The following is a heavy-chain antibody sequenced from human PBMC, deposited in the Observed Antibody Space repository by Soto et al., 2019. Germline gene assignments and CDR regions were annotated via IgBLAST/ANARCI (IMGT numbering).Heavy chain of an antibody. Sequence: EVQLVASGGDLVQPGGSLKLSCAASRFTFSGSAIHCVSQPSGKGLQCVGHIRRRAKNYATVYAALVKSKFFISRDDSKNTAKLHIKSLQTDDTAVYYCTLTFDGSDYFPPDFDYGGQGTLVTVSS. CDR3: TLTFDGSDYFPPDFDY. J-gene: IGHJ4*02. CDR1: RFTFSGSA. CDR2: IRRRAKNYAT. D-gene: IGHD3-22*01. V-gene: IGHV3-73*02.